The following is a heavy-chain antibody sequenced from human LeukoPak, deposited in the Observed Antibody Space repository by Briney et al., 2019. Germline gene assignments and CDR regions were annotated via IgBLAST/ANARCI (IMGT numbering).Heavy chain of an antibody. CDR2: ISGSGGST. D-gene: IGHD2-2*01. Sequence: GGPLRLSCAASGFTFSSYAMSWVRQAPGKGLEWVSAISGSGGSTYYADSVKGRFTISRDNSKNTLYLQMNSLRAEDTAVYYCAKTPGEVVVPAAIGDWFDPWGQGTLVTVPS. V-gene: IGHV3-23*01. CDR3: AKTPGEVVVPAAIGDWFDP. CDR1: GFTFSSYA. J-gene: IGHJ5*02.